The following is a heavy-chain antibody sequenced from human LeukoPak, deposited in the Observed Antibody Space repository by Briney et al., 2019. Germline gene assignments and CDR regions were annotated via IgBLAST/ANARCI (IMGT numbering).Heavy chain of an antibody. CDR1: GFTFSSHW. CDR3: ARDYNWNPPDY. J-gene: IGHJ4*02. V-gene: IGHV3-74*01. Sequence: PGGSLRLSCAASGFTFSSHWMHWVRQAPGKGLVWVSRIDSDGRITTYADSVKGRFTISRDNAKNTPYLQMNTLRGEDTAVYYCARDYNWNPPDYWGQGTLVTVSS. CDR2: IDSDGRIT. D-gene: IGHD1-1*01.